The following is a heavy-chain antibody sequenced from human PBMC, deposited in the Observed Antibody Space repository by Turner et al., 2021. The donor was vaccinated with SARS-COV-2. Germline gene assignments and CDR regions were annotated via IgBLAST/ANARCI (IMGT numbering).Heavy chain of an antibody. CDR1: GGSFSGYY. D-gene: IGHD2-15*01. V-gene: IGHV4-34*02. CDR3: AKGDDSRKSGLL. J-gene: IGHJ4*02. Sequence: QVQLQQWGAGLLKPSETLSLTCAVYGGSFSGYYWTWIRQPPEKGLEWIGEIHPSGTTYHNPSLKGRVTMSVDTSKNQFYLKVSSVTAADTAVYYCAKGDDSRKSGLLWGQGTLVTVSS. CDR2: IHPSGTT.